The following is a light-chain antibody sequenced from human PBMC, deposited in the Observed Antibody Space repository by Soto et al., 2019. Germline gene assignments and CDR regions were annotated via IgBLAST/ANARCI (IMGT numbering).Light chain of an antibody. CDR1: QSVSNNY. CDR2: GAS. V-gene: IGKV3-20*01. Sequence: EIGLTQSPGTVSLSPGERATLSCRASQSVSNNYLACYQQKPGQAPRLLIYGASNRATGIPDRFSGSGSGTDFTLTISRLEPEDFAVYYCQQYGSSGTFGQGTKVDIK. J-gene: IGKJ1*01. CDR3: QQYGSSGT.